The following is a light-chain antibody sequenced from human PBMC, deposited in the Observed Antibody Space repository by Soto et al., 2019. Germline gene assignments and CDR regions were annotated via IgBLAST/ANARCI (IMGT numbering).Light chain of an antibody. V-gene: IGKV1-27*01. CDR1: QGISNY. CDR2: AAS. J-gene: IGKJ1*01. CDR3: QKYYSAPWT. Sequence: DIQMTQSPTSLSAFVGDRVTITCRASQGISNYLAWYQQKPGKVPELLIYAASTLQSGVPIRFSGSRSGTDFTLTISSLQPEDVATYYCQKYYSAPWTFGQGTKVDIK.